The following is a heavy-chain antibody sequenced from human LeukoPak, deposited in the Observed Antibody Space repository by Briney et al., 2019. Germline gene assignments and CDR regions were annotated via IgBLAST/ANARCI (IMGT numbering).Heavy chain of an antibody. J-gene: IGHJ6*03. CDR2: INHSGST. V-gene: IGHV4-34*01. CDR1: GENFSTYH. Sequence: SETLSLTCAVYGENFSTYHYSWIRQSPGKGLEWIGEINHSGSTNYNPSLKSRVTISVDTSKNQFSLKLSSVTAADTAVYYCARLSLPANYYYYYYMDVWGKGTTVTVSS. CDR3: ARLSLPANYYYYYYMDV. D-gene: IGHD1-26*01.